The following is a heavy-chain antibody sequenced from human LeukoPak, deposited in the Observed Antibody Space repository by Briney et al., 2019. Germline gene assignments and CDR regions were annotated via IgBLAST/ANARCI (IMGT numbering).Heavy chain of an antibody. J-gene: IGHJ4*02. D-gene: IGHD4-11*01. V-gene: IGHV3-74*01. CDR3: AREDYSNYAPYFDY. CDR2: IDPDGSST. CDR1: GFTFSQYW. Sequence: GGSLRLSCEATGFTFSQYWMHWVRQAPGKGLVWVSRIDPDGSSTNYADSVKGRFTISRDNAKNTLYLQLNSLRAEDTAVYYCAREDYSNYAPYFDYWGQGTLVTVSS.